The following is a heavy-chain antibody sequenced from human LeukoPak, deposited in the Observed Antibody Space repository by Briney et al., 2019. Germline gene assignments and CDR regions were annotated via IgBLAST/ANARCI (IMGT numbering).Heavy chain of an antibody. V-gene: IGHV1-2*02. CDR1: GYTFTGYY. Sequence: ASVKVSCKASGYTFTGYYMHWVRRAPGQGLEWMGWINPNSGGTNYAQKFQGRVTMTRDTSISTAYMELSRLRSDDTAVYYCARSSGLYYYYYYMDVWGKGTTVTVSS. CDR2: INPNSGGT. CDR3: ARSSGLYYYYYYMDV. D-gene: IGHD6-19*01. J-gene: IGHJ6*03.